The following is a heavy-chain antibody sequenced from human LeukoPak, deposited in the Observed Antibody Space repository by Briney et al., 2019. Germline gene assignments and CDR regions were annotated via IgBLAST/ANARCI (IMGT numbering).Heavy chain of an antibody. CDR2: MNPNSGNT. D-gene: IGHD1-26*01. CDR3: ARARGSSSSYYMDV. CDR1: GCTFTSYD. V-gene: IGHV1-8*03. Sequence: ASVKVSCKASGCTFTSYDINWVRQATGQGLEWMGWMNPNSGNTGYAQKFQGRVTITRNTSISTAYMELSSLRSEDTAVYYCARARGSSSSYYMDVWGKGTTVTVSS. J-gene: IGHJ6*03.